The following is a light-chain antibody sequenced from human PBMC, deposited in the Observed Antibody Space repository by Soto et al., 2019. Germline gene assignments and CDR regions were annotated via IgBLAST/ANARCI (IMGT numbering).Light chain of an antibody. V-gene: IGKV3-11*01. CDR1: QIVSTSY. Sequence: EIGLTQSPGTLSLSPWERATLSCMASQIVSTSYLAWYQQKPGQAPRLLIYDASNRATGIPARFSGSGSGTDFTLTISSLEPEDFAVYYCQQRSNWPFSFGGGTKV. CDR3: QQRSNWPFS. CDR2: DAS. J-gene: IGKJ4*01.